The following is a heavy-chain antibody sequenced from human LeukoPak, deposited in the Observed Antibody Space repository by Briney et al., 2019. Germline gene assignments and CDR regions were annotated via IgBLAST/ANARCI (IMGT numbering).Heavy chain of an antibody. Sequence: ASVKVSCKASGCTFTNYHIHWVRQAPGQGLEWMGWINANNDDTKYARKFQGRVTMTRDTSISTGYMELNSLISDDTAVYYCARDPIDGYYHFDFWGQGTLVTVAS. D-gene: IGHD1-26*01. CDR3: ARDPIDGYYHFDF. CDR2: INANNDDT. J-gene: IGHJ4*02. V-gene: IGHV1-2*02. CDR1: GCTFTNYH.